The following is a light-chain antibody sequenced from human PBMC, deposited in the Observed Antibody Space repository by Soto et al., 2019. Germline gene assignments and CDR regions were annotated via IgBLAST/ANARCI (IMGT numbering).Light chain of an antibody. CDR2: KAS. CDR1: QSINSW. Sequence: DIPMTQSPSTLSASVGDRVTITCRASQSINSWLAWYQQKPGKAPKLLLYKASSLESGVPSRFSGSGSGTEFTLTISSLQPDDFGTYYCQQYDTSPLTFGGGTKVEMK. J-gene: IGKJ4*01. CDR3: QQYDTSPLT. V-gene: IGKV1-5*03.